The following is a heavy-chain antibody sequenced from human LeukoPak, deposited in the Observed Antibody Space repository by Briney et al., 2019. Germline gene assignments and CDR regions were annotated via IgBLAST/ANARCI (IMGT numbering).Heavy chain of an antibody. Sequence: PGGSLRLSCAASGFTFNLYWIHWVRQVPGKGLEWLSRISADGTTTNYADSVNGRFTISRDNAKNTLYLQMHSLGVGDTAVYYCARDSRYHSGWGSYQPYWFDPWGQGTLVTVSS. V-gene: IGHV3-74*01. D-gene: IGHD3-10*01. CDR2: ISADGTTT. CDR1: GFTFNLYW. J-gene: IGHJ5*02. CDR3: ARDSRYHSGWGSYQPYWFDP.